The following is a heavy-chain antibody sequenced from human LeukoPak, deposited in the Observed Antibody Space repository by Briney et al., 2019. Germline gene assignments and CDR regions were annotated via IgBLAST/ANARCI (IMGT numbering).Heavy chain of an antibody. D-gene: IGHD3-3*02. Sequence: ASVKVSCKASGGTFSSYAISWVRQAPGQGLEWMGRIIPIFGTANYAQKFQGRVTITTDESTSTAYMELSSLRSEDTAVYYCARGLSPLNFDYWGQGTLVTVSS. CDR2: IIPIFGTA. J-gene: IGHJ4*02. CDR1: GGTFSSYA. CDR3: ARGLSPLNFDY. V-gene: IGHV1-69*05.